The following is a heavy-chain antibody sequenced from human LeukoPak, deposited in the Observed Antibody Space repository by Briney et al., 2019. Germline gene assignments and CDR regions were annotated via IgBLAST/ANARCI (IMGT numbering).Heavy chain of an antibody. J-gene: IGHJ4*02. D-gene: IGHD5/OR15-5a*01. CDR1: EYTVGSNY. CDR3: WRPSVLSSVDF. Sequence: HPWGSLRLSCAGSEYTVGSNYMTRARQAPGKGLEWVSLIFGGGDTRYADSVKGRFTISKDNSKNTVYLQMNSLTADATAVYFCWRPSVLSSVDFWGQGTLVTVAS. V-gene: IGHV3-53*01. CDR2: IFGGGDT.